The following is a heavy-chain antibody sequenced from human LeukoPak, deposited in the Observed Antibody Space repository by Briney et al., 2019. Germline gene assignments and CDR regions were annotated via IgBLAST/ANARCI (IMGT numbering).Heavy chain of an antibody. V-gene: IGHV3-23*01. CDR2: IRGSGGNT. CDR3: AKGSVAGSIYDY. D-gene: IGHD6-19*01. J-gene: IGHJ4*02. Sequence: GGSLRLSCAVSGFTFSSNAMSWVRQAPGKGLEWVSGIRGSGGNTFYADSVKGRFTISRDNSKNTLYLQMTSLRGEDTAVYYCAKGSVAGSIYDYWGQGTLVTVSS. CDR1: GFTFSSNA.